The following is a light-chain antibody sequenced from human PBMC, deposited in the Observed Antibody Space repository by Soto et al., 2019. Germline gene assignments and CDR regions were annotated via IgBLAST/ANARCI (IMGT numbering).Light chain of an antibody. CDR1: QSVSSY. V-gene: IGKV3-11*01. CDR2: DAS. J-gene: IGKJ5*01. CDR3: QQRSNWIT. Sequence: ESVLAQSPASLSLSPGERAALCCRASQSVSSYLAWYQQKPGQTPRLLIYDASNRATGIPARFSGSGSGTDFTLTISRLEPEDFAVYYCQQRSNWITFGQGTRLEIK.